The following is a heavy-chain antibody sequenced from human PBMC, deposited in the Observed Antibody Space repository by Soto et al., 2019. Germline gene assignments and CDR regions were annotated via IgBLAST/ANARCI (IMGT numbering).Heavy chain of an antibody. Sequence: QVQLQQWGAGLLKPSETLSLTCAVYDGSLSDDYYTWTRQSPGKGLEWIGEIHPSGSTYYNPSLTTRVTLSQDTSKKQFSLNLISVTAAATGEYYCSRGNDAYKGGRTWGQGTLGTFAS. J-gene: IGHJ5*02. CDR2: IHPSGST. V-gene: IGHV4-34*02. D-gene: IGHD1-1*01. CDR3: SRGNDAYKGGRT. CDR1: DGSLSDDY.